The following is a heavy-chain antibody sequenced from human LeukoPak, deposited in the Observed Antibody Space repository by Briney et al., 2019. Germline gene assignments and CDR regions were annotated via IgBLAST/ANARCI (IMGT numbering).Heavy chain of an antibody. D-gene: IGHD6-6*01. V-gene: IGHV4-4*07. CDR3: ARGRPVEYSSSSSWFDP. Sequence: SETLSLTCTVSGDSIRTYYWSWIRQPAGKGLEWIGRIYSSGSTNYNPSLKSRVAMSVDTSKNQFSLKLSSVTAADTAVYYCARGRPVEYSSSSSWFDPWGQGTLVTVSS. J-gene: IGHJ5*02. CDR2: IYSSGST. CDR1: GDSIRTYY.